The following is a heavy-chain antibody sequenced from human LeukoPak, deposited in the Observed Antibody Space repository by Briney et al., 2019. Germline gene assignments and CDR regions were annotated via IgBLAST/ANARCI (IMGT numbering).Heavy chain of an antibody. D-gene: IGHD1-26*01. Sequence: GGSLRLSCAASGFSVKTNCMGWVRQAPGKGLEWVSVIYSGGSTYYADSVKGRFTISRDISKNTLYLQMNSLKVEDTAVYYCASEEPQLLYHWGHATLVTVSS. CDR2: IYSGGST. CDR3: ASEEPQLLYH. CDR1: GFSVKTNC. J-gene: IGHJ1*01. V-gene: IGHV3-53*01.